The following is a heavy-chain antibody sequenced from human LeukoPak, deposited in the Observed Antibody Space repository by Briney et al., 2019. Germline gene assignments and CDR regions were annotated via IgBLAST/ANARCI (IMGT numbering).Heavy chain of an antibody. CDR3: ARASRRLDP. J-gene: IGHJ5*02. CDR2: INHSGST. CDR1: GGSFSGYY. D-gene: IGHD6-6*01. V-gene: IGHV4-34*01. Sequence: SETLSLTCAVYGGSFSGYYWSWIRQPPGKGLEWIGEINHSGSTNYNPSLKSRVTISVDTSKNQFSLKLSSVTAADTAVYYCARASRRLDPWGQGTLVTVSS.